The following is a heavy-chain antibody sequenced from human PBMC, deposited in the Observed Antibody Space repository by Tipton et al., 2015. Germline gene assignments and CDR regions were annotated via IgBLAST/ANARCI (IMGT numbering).Heavy chain of an antibody. CDR3: ARGDRNYYDSRGFYRPFED. V-gene: IGHV1-69*01. J-gene: IGHJ4*02. D-gene: IGHD3-22*01. CDR2: IIPVFGTP. CDR1: GYIFYIYG. Sequence: QVQLVQSGAEVKKPGASVKVSCKASGYIFYIYGITWVRQAPGQGLEWMGGIIPVFGTPNYAQKFQGRFTITADESTSTAYMELSGLRSDDTALYYCARGDRNYYDSRGFYRPFEDWGQGTLVTVSS.